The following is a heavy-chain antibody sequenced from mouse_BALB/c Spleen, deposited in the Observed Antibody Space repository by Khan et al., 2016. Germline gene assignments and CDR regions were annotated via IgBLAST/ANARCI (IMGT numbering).Heavy chain of an antibody. J-gene: IGHJ2*01. CDR3: ARGPEHY. CDR1: FYTFPAYS. CDR2: INTETGEP. V-gene: IGHV9-2-1*01. Sequence: QIQLVHSFPSLIKPCDSVKISFKASFYTFPAYSMHWVKQAPGKGLKWMGWINTETGEPTYADDFKGRIAFSMETSASTAYLQFNYLKNEDTASXLCARGPEHYCGNGTALTISS.